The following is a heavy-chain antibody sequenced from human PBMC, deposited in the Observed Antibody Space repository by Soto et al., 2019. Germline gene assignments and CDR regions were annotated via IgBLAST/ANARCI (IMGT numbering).Heavy chain of an antibody. Sequence: GGSLRLSCAASGFTFSSYSMNWVRQAPGKGLEWVSSISSSSSYIYYAGSVKGRLTISRDNAKNSLYLQMNSLRAEDTAVYYCARGVLGPGDYYYGMDVWGQGTTVTVSS. D-gene: IGHD7-27*01. CDR1: GFTFSSYS. J-gene: IGHJ6*02. CDR2: ISSSSSYI. V-gene: IGHV3-21*01. CDR3: ARGVLGPGDYYYGMDV.